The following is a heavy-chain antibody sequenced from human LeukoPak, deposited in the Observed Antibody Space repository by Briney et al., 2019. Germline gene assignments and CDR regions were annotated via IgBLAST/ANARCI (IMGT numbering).Heavy chain of an antibody. J-gene: IGHJ4*02. V-gene: IGHV3-21*01. CDR3: ARDMDGGNSLDY. D-gene: IGHD4-23*01. CDR1: GFTLSSYS. CDR2: ISSSSSYI. Sequence: GGSLRLSCAASGFTLSSYSMNWVRQAPGKGLEWVSSISSSSSYIYYADSVKGRFTISRDNAKNSLYLQMNSLRAEDTAVYYCARDMDGGNSLDYWGQRTLVTVSS.